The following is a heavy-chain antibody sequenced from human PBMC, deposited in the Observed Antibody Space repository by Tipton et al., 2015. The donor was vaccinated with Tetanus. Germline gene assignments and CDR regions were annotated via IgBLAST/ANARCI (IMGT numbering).Heavy chain of an antibody. CDR3: ARRRSAILSGSYHWYFDL. V-gene: IGHV5-51*01. CDR2: IDPRDSET. CDR1: GHSFTKYW. Sequence: QLVQSGAEVKKPGESLKISCKGSGHSFTKYWIAWVRQMPGKGLEWVGIIDPRDSETFQGHVTISADKSISTAHLRWSSLEASDTAIYYCARRRSAILSGSYHWYFDLWGRGTLVIVSS. J-gene: IGHJ2*01. D-gene: IGHD3-9*01.